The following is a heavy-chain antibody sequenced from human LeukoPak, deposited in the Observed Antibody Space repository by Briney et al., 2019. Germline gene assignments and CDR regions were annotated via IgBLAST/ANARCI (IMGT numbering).Heavy chain of an antibody. CDR3: ARAPEYYDILTGYYYYYGMDA. CDR1: GFTFSDYY. D-gene: IGHD3-9*01. V-gene: IGHV3-11*01. Sequence: GGSLRLSCAASGFTFSDYYMSWIRQAPGKGLEWVSYISSSGSTIYYADSVKGRFTISRDNAKNSLYLQMNSLRAEDTAVYYCARAPEYYDILTGYYYYYGMDAWGQGTTVTVSS. J-gene: IGHJ6*02. CDR2: ISSSGSTI.